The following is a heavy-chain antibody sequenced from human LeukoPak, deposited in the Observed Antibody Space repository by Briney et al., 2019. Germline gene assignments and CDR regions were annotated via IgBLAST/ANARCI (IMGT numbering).Heavy chain of an antibody. Sequence: PGGSLRLSCAASGFTFSNVWMNWVRQAPGKGLEWVGRMKSKTDGGTTDYAAPVKGRFMISRDDSKNTLYLQMNSLKTEDTAVYYCSTPIAAAGTRAFDIWGQGTMVIVSS. D-gene: IGHD6-13*01. CDR2: MKSKTDGGTT. V-gene: IGHV3-15*01. J-gene: IGHJ3*02. CDR3: STPIAAAGTRAFDI. CDR1: GFTFSNVW.